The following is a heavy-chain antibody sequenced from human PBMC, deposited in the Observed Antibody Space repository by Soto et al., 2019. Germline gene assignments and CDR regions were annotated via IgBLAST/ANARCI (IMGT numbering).Heavy chain of an antibody. CDR1: GGSISSGDYY. CDR3: AGVAGFCSSPPCRGRNWFDP. CDR2: MFYTGTT. D-gene: IGHD2-2*01. Sequence: TLSLTCSVSGGSISSGDYYWSWIRQPPGKGLEWIGYMFYTGTTYYNPSLKCRITISMDTSKNQFSLRLTSVTAADTAEYHCAGVAGFCSSPPCRGRNWFDPWGQGTRVTVSS. J-gene: IGHJ5*02. V-gene: IGHV4-30-4*01.